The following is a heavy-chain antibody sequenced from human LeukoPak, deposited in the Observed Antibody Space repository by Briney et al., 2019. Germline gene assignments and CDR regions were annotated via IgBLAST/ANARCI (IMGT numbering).Heavy chain of an antibody. V-gene: IGHV1-8*01. D-gene: IGHD6-13*01. Sequence: ASVKVSCRASGYTFTSYDINWVRQATGQGLEWMGWMNPNNGNTGYAQKFQGRVTMTRSTSISTAYMELSSLRSEDTAVYYCARLASSSWPLYYYYGMDVWGQGTTVTVSS. CDR2: MNPNNGNT. J-gene: IGHJ6*02. CDR1: GYTFTSYD. CDR3: ARLASSSWPLYYYYGMDV.